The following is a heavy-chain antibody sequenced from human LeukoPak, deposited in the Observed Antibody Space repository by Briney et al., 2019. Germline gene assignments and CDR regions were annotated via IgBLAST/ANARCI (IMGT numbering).Heavy chain of an antibody. CDR1: GFTFSDYG. V-gene: IGHV3-30*02. CDR2: LRFDGNNK. Sequence: PGGSLRLSCAASGFTFSDYGMHWVRQTPAKGLEWVAFLRFDGNNKYYADSVKGRFTVSRDISKNTLYLQMNSLRVEDTAVYYCARVGTDGYWFDYWGQGTLVTVSS. CDR3: ARVGTDGYWFDY. D-gene: IGHD1-14*01. J-gene: IGHJ4*02.